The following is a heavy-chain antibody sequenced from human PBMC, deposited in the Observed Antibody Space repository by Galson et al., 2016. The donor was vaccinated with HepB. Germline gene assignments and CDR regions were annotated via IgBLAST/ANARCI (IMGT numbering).Heavy chain of an antibody. V-gene: IGHV1-18*01. CDR3: VREGNLDY. CDR1: GYTFTSYG. CDR2: ITAYNGNT. D-gene: IGHD3-10*01. J-gene: IGHJ4*02. Sequence: SVKVSCKASGYTFTSYGISWVRQAPGQGLEWMGWITAYNGNTNYAQKFQGRVTMTTDTSTSTAYMELRSLRSDDTAMYYCVREGNLDYWGQGTLVTVSS.